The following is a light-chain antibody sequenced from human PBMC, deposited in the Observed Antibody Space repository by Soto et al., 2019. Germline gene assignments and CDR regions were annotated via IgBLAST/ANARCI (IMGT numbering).Light chain of an antibody. Sequence: RWRANVPLCPVEGATVCWWASQSVSSSYLAWYQQKPGQAPRLIIYGASSRATGIADRFSGSGSGTGFSLTISSLEPEAFAVYYCEKHSNWPQAFGQGTKVDIK. J-gene: IGKJ1*01. V-gene: IGKV3D-20*02. CDR2: GAS. CDR1: QSVSSSY. CDR3: EKHSNWPQA.